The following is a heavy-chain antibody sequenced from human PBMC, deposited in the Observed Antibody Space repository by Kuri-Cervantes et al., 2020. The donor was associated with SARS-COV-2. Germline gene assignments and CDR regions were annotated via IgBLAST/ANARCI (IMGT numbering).Heavy chain of an antibody. CDR1: GYSISSSSYY. J-gene: IGHJ3*02. D-gene: IGHD3-3*01. CDR3: ARALWSGYCTFDI. Sequence: SQTLSLTCAVSGYSISSSSYYWGWIRQPPGKGLEWIGSIYYSGSTDYNPSLKSRVTISVDTSKNQFSLKLSSVTAADTAVYYCARALWSGYCTFDIWGQGAMVTVSS. CDR2: IYYSGST. V-gene: IGHV4-39*07.